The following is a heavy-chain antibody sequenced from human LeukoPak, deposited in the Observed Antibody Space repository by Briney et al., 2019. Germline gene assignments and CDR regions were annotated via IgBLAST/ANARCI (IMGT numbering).Heavy chain of an antibody. CDR2: ISASGGNS. V-gene: IGHV3-23*01. CDR3: ARDRWGSAPFDY. D-gene: IGHD3-16*01. J-gene: IGHJ4*02. CDR1: GFTFSDSA. Sequence: GGSLRLSCEASGFTFSDSAMSWVRQASGRGLEWVSLISASGGNSYYADSVKGRFTVSRDSSKNTLYLQMNSLRAEDTAVYYCARDRWGSAPFDYWGQGTLVTVSS.